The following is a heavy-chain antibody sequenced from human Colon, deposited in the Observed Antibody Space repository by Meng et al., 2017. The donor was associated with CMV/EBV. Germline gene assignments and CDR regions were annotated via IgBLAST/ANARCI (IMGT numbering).Heavy chain of an antibody. CDR1: GFTFRNYW. CDR3: ARDIGGGTSSRYFDY. CDR2: INVDGSST. J-gene: IGHJ4*03. Sequence: GGSLRLSCAASGFTFRNYWMHWVRHSPGKGLMWVARINVDGSSTAYADSVKGRFTISRDNAENTVHLQINSLRGEDTAVYYCARDIGGGTSSRYFDYWGQGTLVTVSS. V-gene: IGHV3-74*03. D-gene: IGHD1-26*01.